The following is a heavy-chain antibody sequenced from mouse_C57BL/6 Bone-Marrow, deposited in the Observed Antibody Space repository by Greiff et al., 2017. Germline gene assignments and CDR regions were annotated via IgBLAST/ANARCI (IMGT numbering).Heavy chain of an antibody. J-gene: IGHJ2*03. CDR2: IDPEDGDT. Sequence: EVKLMESGAELVRPGASVKLSCTASGFNIKDYYMHWVKQRPEQGLEWIGRIDPEDGDTDYDPKFQGKATMTADTSSNTAYLQLSSLTAEDNAGYYCTTWYDGTLWGQGTGLTVTS. CDR1: GFNIKDYY. CDR3: TTWYDGTL. V-gene: IGHV14-1*01. D-gene: IGHD2-14*01.